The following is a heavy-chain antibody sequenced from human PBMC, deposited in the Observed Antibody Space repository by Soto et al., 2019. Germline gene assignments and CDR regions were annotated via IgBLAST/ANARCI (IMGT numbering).Heavy chain of an antibody. CDR1: GFTFSSYA. D-gene: IGHD2-21*02. CDR2: ISGSGSNT. CDR3: AKSVDRVVTAANFDY. Sequence: EVQLLESGGVLVQPGGSLRLPCAASGFTFSSYAMSWVRQAPGKGLEWVSVISGSGSNTYDADSVKGRFTISRDNSKNTLYLQMNSLRAEDTAVYYCAKSVDRVVTAANFDYWGQGTLVTVSS. J-gene: IGHJ4*02. V-gene: IGHV3-23*01.